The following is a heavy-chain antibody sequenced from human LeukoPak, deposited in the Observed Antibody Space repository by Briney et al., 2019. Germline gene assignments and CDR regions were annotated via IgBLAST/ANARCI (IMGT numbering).Heavy chain of an antibody. D-gene: IGHD2-2*01. Sequence: GASVKVSCKASGYTFTGYYMHWVRQAPGQGLEWMGWINPNSGGTNYAQKFQGRVTMTRDTSISTDYMELSRLRSDDTAVYYCARGPSVVPAALIDNWFDPWGQGTLVTVSS. CDR2: INPNSGGT. V-gene: IGHV1-2*02. J-gene: IGHJ5*02. CDR3: ARGPSVVPAALIDNWFDP. CDR1: GYTFTGYY.